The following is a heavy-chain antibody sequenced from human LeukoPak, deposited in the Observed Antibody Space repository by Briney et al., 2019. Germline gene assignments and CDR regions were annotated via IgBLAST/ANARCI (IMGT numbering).Heavy chain of an antibody. CDR2: ISWNSGSI. V-gene: IGHV3-9*01. J-gene: IGHJ4*02. D-gene: IGHD3-22*01. CDR1: GFTFSNFY. CDR3: AKGGEYYYDSSFDY. Sequence: GGSLRLSCAASGFTFSNFYMHWVRQARGEGLEWVSGISWNSGSIGYADSVKGRFTISRDNAKNSLYLQMNCLRAEDTALYYCAKGGEYYYDSSFDYWGQGTLVTVSS.